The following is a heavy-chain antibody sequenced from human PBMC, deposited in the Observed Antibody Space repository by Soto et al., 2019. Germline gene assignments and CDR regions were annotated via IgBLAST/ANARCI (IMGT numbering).Heavy chain of an antibody. J-gene: IGHJ2*01. CDR2: IYNSGST. Sequence: QAQLQESGPGPVKPSETLSLTCTVSGGSVSGGTHYWSWIRQPPGKGLEWIGYIYNSGSTNYNPSLNGRGTISVDTSKTQFSLKLSSVPAADTAVYYCARGYRTSWYGFDPWGRGTLVTVSS. D-gene: IGHD6-13*01. CDR3: ARGYRTSWYGFDP. CDR1: GGSVSGGTHY. V-gene: IGHV4-61*01.